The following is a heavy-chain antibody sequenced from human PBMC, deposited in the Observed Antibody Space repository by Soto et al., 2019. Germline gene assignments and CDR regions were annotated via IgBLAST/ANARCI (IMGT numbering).Heavy chain of an antibody. D-gene: IGHD3-16*01. Sequence: GGSLRLSCAPSGFIFSDYNMGWMRQAPGRGLEWISSITVGSSHIYQPNSMKGRFTISRDDAKNSVYLQIDSLRDEDTALYYCSRSPEVGVRGAYWGQGTLVTVSS. V-gene: IGHV3-11*06. J-gene: IGHJ4*02. CDR2: ITVGSSHI. CDR1: GFIFSDYN. CDR3: SRSPEVGVRGAY.